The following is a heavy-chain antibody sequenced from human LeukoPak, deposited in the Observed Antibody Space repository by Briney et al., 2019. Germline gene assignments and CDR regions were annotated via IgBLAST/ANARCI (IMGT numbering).Heavy chain of an antibody. CDR3: ARGRSGSYGFFDY. V-gene: IGHV3-21*01. CDR2: ISSSSSYI. CDR1: GFTFSTYS. J-gene: IGHJ4*02. Sequence: GGSLRLSCAASGFTFSTYSMNWVRQAPGKGLEWVSSISSSSSYIYYADSVKGRFTISRDNAKNSLYLQMNSLRAEDTAVYYCARGRSGSYGFFDYWSLGNLVTVSS. D-gene: IGHD3-10*01.